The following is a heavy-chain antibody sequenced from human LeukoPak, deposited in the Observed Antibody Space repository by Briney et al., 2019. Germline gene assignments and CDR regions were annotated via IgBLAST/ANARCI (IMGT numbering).Heavy chain of an antibody. CDR2: IYYSGST. Sequence: KPSETLSLTCTVSGGSISSYYWSWIRQPPGKGLEWIGYIYYSGSTNYSPSLKSRVTISVDTSKNQFSLKLSSVTAADTAVYYCARQEDDYGHNWFDPWGQGTLVTVSS. V-gene: IGHV4-59*08. CDR3: ARQEDDYGHNWFDP. J-gene: IGHJ5*02. CDR1: GGSISSYY. D-gene: IGHD4-17*01.